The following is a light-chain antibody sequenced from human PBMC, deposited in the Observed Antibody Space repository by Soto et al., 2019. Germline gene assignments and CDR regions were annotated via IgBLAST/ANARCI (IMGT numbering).Light chain of an antibody. CDR1: QSISSY. CDR2: AAS. CDR3: QQYDKWPPT. Sequence: DIQMTQSPSSLSASVGDRVTITCRASQSISSYLNWYQQKPGKAPKLLIYAASSLQSGVPSRFSGSGSGTDFTLTISSLQPEDFAVYCCQQYDKWPPTFGGGTKVEIK. J-gene: IGKJ4*01. V-gene: IGKV1-39*01.